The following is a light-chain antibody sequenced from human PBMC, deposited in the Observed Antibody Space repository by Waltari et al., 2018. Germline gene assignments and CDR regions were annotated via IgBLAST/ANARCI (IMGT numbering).Light chain of an antibody. CDR1: QSVSSY. V-gene: IGKV3-15*01. J-gene: IGKJ3*01. Sequence: DIVMTQSPVTPSVSPGVRATLSCRASQSVSSYLAWYQQKPGQAPRLLIYGASTRATGIPARFSGSGSGTEFTLTISSLQSEDFAVYYCQQYNNWPFTFGPGTKVDIK. CDR2: GAS. CDR3: QQYNNWPFT.